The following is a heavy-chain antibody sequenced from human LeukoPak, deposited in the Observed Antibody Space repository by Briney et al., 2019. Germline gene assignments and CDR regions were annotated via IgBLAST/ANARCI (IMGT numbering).Heavy chain of an antibody. Sequence: GESLKISCQGSGFSFTSYWIGWVRQMPGKGLEWMGIIYPTDSDTRYSPSFQGQVTISADKSISTAYLQWSSLKASDTAMYYCARRGYCSGGGCFSAAFGVWGQGTMVTVSS. CDR2: IYPTDSDT. CDR1: GFSFTSYW. V-gene: IGHV5-51*01. CDR3: ARRGYCSGGGCFSAAFGV. D-gene: IGHD2-15*01. J-gene: IGHJ3*01.